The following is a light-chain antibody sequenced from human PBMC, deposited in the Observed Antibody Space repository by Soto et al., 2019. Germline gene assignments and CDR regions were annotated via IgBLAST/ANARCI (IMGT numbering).Light chain of an antibody. CDR3: QQYYTSPIT. V-gene: IGKV4-1*01. CDR1: RRLLHSSDNKNH. Sequence: DIVMIQSPDSLSVSLGGMATINCKSSRRLLHSSDNKNHLAWYQHKPGQPPKLLFYWASIRESGVPDRFSGSGSGTDFTLTISSLRAEDVAVYYCQQYYTSPITFGQGTRLEIK. CDR2: WAS. J-gene: IGKJ5*01.